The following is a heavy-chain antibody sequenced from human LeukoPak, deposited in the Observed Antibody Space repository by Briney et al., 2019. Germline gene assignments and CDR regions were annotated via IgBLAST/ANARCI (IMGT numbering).Heavy chain of an antibody. CDR1: GFTFSSSI. V-gene: IGHV3-30*02. J-gene: IGHJ6*03. CDR3: AKDQVGNQYYYYYMDV. Sequence: PGGSLRLSCAASGFTFSSSIMNWVRQAPGKGLEWVAFIRYDGSNKYYADSVKGRFTISRDNSKNTLYLQMNSLRAEDTAVYYCAKDQVGNQYYYYYMDVWGKGTTVTVSS. D-gene: IGHD2-15*01. CDR2: IRYDGSNK.